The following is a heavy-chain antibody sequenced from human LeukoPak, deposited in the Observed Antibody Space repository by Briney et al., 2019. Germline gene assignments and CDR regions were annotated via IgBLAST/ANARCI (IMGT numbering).Heavy chain of an antibody. CDR3: ARDGSGFANFDY. J-gene: IGHJ4*02. Sequence: GGSLRLSCAASGFTFSDHGMHWVRQAPGEGLEWVAVVWFDGSKKYFADSVRGRFTISRDNSKNTLYLQMNGLRAEDTAVYYCARDGSGFANFDYWGQGTLVTVSS. V-gene: IGHV3-33*01. D-gene: IGHD3-22*01. CDR1: GFTFSDHG. CDR2: VWFDGSKK.